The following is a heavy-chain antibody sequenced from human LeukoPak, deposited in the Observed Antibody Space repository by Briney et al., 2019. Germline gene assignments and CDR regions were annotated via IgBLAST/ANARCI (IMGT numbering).Heavy chain of an antibody. V-gene: IGHV3-30-3*01. J-gene: IGHJ6*03. CDR2: VSDDGNKK. CDR1: GFTFSSYP. D-gene: IGHD2-2*01. CDR3: ARGQLLLEGYFYYMDV. Sequence: GRSLRLFCGASGFTFSSYPMHWVRQAPGKGLEWVAVVSDDGNKKFDADFVKGRFTISRDNSKNTLYLQMNSLRGEDTAVYYCARGQLLLEGYFYYMDVWGEGTTVTVSS.